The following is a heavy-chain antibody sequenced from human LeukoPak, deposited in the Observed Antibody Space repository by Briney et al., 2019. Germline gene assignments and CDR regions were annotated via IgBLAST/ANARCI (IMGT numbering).Heavy chain of an antibody. V-gene: IGHV1-8*01. CDR1: GYTFTSYD. CDR3: ARLVWNDGGMDV. CDR2: MNPNSGNT. D-gene: IGHD1-1*01. J-gene: IGHJ6*02. Sequence: ASVKVSCKASGYTFTSYDINWVRQATGQGLEWMGWMNPNSGNTGYAQKFQGRVTMTRNTSISTAYMELSSLRSEDTAVYYCARLVWNDGGMDVWGQGTTVTVSS.